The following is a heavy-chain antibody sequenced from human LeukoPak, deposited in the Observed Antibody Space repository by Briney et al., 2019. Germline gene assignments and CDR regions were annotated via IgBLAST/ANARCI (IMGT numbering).Heavy chain of an antibody. V-gene: IGHV1-69*13. CDR1: GGTFSSYA. Sequence: SVKVSCKASGGTFSSYAISWVRQAPGQGLEWMGGIIPIFGTANYAQKFQGRVTITADESTSTAYMELSSLRSEDTAVYYCARDGPNIVVDRGGAFDIWGQGTMVTVSS. J-gene: IGHJ3*02. CDR3: ARDGPNIVVDRGGAFDI. D-gene: IGHD2-21*01. CDR2: IIPIFGTA.